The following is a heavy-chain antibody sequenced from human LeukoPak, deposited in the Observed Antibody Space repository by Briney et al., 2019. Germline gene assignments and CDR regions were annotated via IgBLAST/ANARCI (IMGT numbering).Heavy chain of an antibody. D-gene: IGHD2-2*01. CDR1: GFTFNSYA. CDR2: ISGSSAGI. Sequence: PGGSPRLSCAASGFTFNSYAMGWVRQAPGKGLEWVSVISGSSAGIKYADSVKGRFTISRDNSKDTLYLQMNSLSAEDTAVYYCVKVAVQTQVVPAAIFFDYWGQGTLVTVSS. V-gene: IGHV3-23*01. J-gene: IGHJ4*02. CDR3: VKVAVQTQVVPAAIFFDY.